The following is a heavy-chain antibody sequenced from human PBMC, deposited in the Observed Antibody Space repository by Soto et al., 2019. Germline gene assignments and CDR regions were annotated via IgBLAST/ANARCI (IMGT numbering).Heavy chain of an antibody. CDR2: ISYDGSNK. CDR3: AKDHRERWLQYYFDY. J-gene: IGHJ4*02. Sequence: LRLSCAASGFTFSSYGMHWVRQAPGKGLEWVAVISYDGSNKYYADSVKGRFTISRDNSKNTLYLQMNSLRAEDTAVYYCAKDHRERWLQYYFDYWGQGTLVTVSS. D-gene: IGHD4-4*01. CDR1: GFTFSSYG. V-gene: IGHV3-30*18.